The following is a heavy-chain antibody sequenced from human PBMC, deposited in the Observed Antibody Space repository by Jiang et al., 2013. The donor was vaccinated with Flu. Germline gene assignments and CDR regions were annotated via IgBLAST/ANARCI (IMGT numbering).Heavy chain of an antibody. V-gene: IGHV3-72*01. CDR1: GFTFSDHY. CDR3: ARSESNWGSMLDY. CDR2: IRNKPNGYTT. J-gene: IGHJ4*02. D-gene: IGHD7-27*01. Sequence: RLSCTASGFTFSDHYMDWVRQAPGKGLEWVGRIRNKPNGYTTQYAASVKGRFTISRDDSANSLYLQMNNLKDEDTAIYYCARSESNWGSMLDYWGQGTLVTVSS.